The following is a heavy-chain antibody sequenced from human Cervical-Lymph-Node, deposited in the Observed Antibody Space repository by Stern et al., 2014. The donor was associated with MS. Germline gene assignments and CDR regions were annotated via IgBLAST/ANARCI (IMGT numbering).Heavy chain of an antibody. V-gene: IGHV5-51*01. CDR2: IYPGASDA. D-gene: IGHD2-15*01. CDR1: GYKFSSYW. J-gene: IGHJ6*02. CDR3: ARLGVVASTHSGMDV. Sequence: EMQLVESGAEVKKPGESLKISCQGSGYKFSSYWIAWVRQMPGKGLEWMGIIYPGASDAKYGPSFQGQVTISVDKSINTAYLQWSSLKASDTGTFYCARLGVVASTHSGMDVWGQGTTVTVSS.